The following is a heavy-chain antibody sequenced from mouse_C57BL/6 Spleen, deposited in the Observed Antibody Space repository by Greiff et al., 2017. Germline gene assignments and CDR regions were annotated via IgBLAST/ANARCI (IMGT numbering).Heavy chain of an antibody. Sequence: QVTLKECGPGILQSSQTLSLTCSFSGFSLSTSGMGVSWIRQPSGKGLEWLAHIYWDDDKRYNPSLKSRLPISKDTSRNQVFLKITSVDTADTATYYCARVLLLWYFDVWGTGTTVTVSS. V-gene: IGHV8-12*01. CDR2: IYWDDDK. J-gene: IGHJ1*03. D-gene: IGHD1-1*01. CDR1: GFSLSTSGMG. CDR3: ARVLLLWYFDV.